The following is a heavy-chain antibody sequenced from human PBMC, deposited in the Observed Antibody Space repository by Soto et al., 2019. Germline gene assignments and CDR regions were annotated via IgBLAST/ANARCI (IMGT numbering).Heavy chain of an antibody. V-gene: IGHV4-30-4*01. CDR1: GGSVDSVNHY. CDR2: IYNGGHT. D-gene: IGHD6-6*01. CDR3: ATSEYSSLSINWFGH. Sequence: SETLSLTCSVSGGSVDSVNHYWSWIRQPPGKGLEWIGYIYNGGHTFYNPSLKSRVKILVDKSRNQFSLRLSSVTAADTAVYFCATSEYSSLSINWFGHWGQGALVTVSS. J-gene: IGHJ5*02.